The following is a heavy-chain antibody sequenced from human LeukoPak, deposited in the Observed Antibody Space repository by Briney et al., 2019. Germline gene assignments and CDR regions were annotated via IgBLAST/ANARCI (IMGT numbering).Heavy chain of an antibody. V-gene: IGHV3-30*18. J-gene: IGHJ4*02. D-gene: IGHD3-10*01. Sequence: GGSLRLSCAASGFTFSSYGMHWVRQAPGKGLEWVAVISYDGSNTYYADSVKGRFTISRDNSKNTLYLQMNSLRPDDTAVYYCAKEGYYGSGSFPDYWGQGTLVTVSS. CDR2: ISYDGSNT. CDR1: GFTFSSYG. CDR3: AKEGYYGSGSFPDY.